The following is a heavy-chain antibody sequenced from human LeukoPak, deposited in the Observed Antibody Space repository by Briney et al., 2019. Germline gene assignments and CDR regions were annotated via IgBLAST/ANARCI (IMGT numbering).Heavy chain of an antibody. CDR2: IKQDGSEK. J-gene: IGHJ4*02. D-gene: IGHD6-19*01. CDR3: ARDLRSGWYHPLYY. Sequence: PGGSLRLSCAASGFTFSSYWMSWVRHAPGKGLEWVANIKQDGSEKYYVDSVKGRFTISRDNAKNPLYLQMNSLRAEDTAVYYCARDLRSGWYHPLYYWGQGTLVTVSS. V-gene: IGHV3-7*01. CDR1: GFTFSSYW.